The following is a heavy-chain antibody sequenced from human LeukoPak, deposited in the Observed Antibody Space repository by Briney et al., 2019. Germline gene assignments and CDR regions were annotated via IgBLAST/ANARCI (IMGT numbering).Heavy chain of an antibody. CDR3: AKSLYGSGSYLHYYYYMDV. CDR2: IWYGGSNK. J-gene: IGHJ6*03. Sequence: PGGSLRLSCAASGFTFSSYGMHWVRQAPGKGLEWVAVIWYGGSNKYYADSVKGRFTISRDNSKNTLYLQMNSLRAEDTAVYYCAKSLYGSGSYLHYYYYMDVWGKGTTVTVSS. V-gene: IGHV3-30*02. D-gene: IGHD3-10*01. CDR1: GFTFSSYG.